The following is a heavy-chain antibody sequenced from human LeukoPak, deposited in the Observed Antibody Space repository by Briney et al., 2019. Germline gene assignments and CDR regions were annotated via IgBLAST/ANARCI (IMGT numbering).Heavy chain of an antibody. CDR1: GFIFGDYV. CDR2: IRSKAYGGTA. D-gene: IGHD6-13*01. V-gene: IGHV3-49*04. CDR3: TRSVAAAGNRHFDY. J-gene: IGHJ4*02. Sequence: GGSLRLSCTASGFIFGDYVMSWVRQAPGKGLECVGFIRSKAYGGTAEYAASVKGRFTISRDDSKSIAYLQMNSLKNEDTAVYYRTRSVAAAGNRHFDYWGQGTLVTVSS.